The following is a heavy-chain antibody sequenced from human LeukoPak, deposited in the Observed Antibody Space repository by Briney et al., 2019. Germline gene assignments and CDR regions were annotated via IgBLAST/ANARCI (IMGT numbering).Heavy chain of an antibody. CDR3: AVTYYYGSGSYT. J-gene: IGHJ5*02. CDR1: GFTFDDYG. V-gene: IGHV3-20*04. Sequence: PGGSLRLSCAASGFTFDDYGMSWVRQAPGKGLEWVSGINWNGGSTGYADSVKGRFTISRDDAKNSLYLQMNSLRAEDTALYYCAVTYYYGSGSYTWGQGTLVTVSS. D-gene: IGHD3-10*01. CDR2: INWNGGST.